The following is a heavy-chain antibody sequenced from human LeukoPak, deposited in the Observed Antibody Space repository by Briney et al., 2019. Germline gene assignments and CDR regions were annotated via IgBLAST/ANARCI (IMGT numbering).Heavy chain of an antibody. V-gene: IGHV4-39*07. CDR3: ARGPYCSSTSCYAAFDI. J-gene: IGHJ3*02. CDR2: IYYSGST. CDR1: GGSISSSSYY. Sequence: SETLSLTCTVSGGSISSSSYYWGWIRQPPGKGLEWIGSIYYSGSTYYNPSLKSRVTISVDTSKDQFSLKLSSVTAADTAVYYCARGPYCSSTSCYAAFDIWGQGTMVTVSS. D-gene: IGHD2-2*01.